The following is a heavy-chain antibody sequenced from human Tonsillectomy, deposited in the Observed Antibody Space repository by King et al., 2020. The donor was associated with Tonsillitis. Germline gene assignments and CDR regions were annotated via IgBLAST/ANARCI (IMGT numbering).Heavy chain of an antibody. CDR2: IRSKAYGGTT. Sequence: EVQLVESGGGLVQPGRCLRLSCTASGFTFGDYAVNWFRQAPGKGLEWVGFIRSKAYGGTTEYAASVKGRFTISRDDSKSIAYLQMNSLKTEDTAVYYCTRGELRPEYYFDYWGQGTLVTVSS. V-gene: IGHV3-49*03. D-gene: IGHD1-26*01. CDR3: TRGELRPEYYFDY. CDR1: GFTFGDYA. J-gene: IGHJ4*02.